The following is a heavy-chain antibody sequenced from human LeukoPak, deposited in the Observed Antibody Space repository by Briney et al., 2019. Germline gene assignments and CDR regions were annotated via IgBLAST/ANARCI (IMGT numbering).Heavy chain of an antibody. CDR3: ARDHLFTMFGVGPTSDDY. CDR2: LNPNSGGT. D-gene: IGHD3-3*01. Sequence: ASVKVSCKAFGYSFSGHYISWVRQAPGQGLEWMGWLNPNSGGTNYAQKFQGRVTMTRDTYISTAYMELRSLRFEDTAVYYCARDHLFTMFGVGPTSDDYWGQGTLVTVSS. CDR1: GYSFSGHY. V-gene: IGHV1-2*02. J-gene: IGHJ4*02.